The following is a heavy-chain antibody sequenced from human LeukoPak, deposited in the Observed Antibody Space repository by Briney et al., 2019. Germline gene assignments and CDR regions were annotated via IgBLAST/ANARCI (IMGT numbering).Heavy chain of an antibody. V-gene: IGHV1-8*01. D-gene: IGHD6-19*01. J-gene: IGHJ4*02. CDR3: ASHHDSSGWYYFDY. CDR2: MNPNSGNT. Sequence: GGPVKISCKTSGYTFTSYDINRVRQATGQGPEWMGWMNPNSGNTGYAQKFQGRVTMTRNTSISTAYMELSSLRSEDTAVYYCASHHDSSGWYYFDYWGQGTLVTVSS. CDR1: GYTFTSYD.